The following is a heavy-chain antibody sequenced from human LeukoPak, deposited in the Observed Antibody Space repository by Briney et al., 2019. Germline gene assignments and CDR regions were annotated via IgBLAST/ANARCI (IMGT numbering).Heavy chain of an antibody. D-gene: IGHD3-22*01. Sequence: SETLSLTCTVSGGSISSYYWSWIRHPSGKGLEWIGYIYYSGSTNYNPSLKSRVTISVDTSKNQFSLKLSSVTAADTAVYYCARDRYYYDSSGYYSRGFDYWGQGTLVTVSS. CDR3: ARDRYYYDSSGYYSRGFDY. J-gene: IGHJ4*02. CDR1: GGSISSYY. V-gene: IGHV4-59*01. CDR2: IYYSGST.